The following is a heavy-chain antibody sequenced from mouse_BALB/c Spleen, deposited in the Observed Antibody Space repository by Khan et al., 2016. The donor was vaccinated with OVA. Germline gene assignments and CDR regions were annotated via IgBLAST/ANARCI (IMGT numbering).Heavy chain of an antibody. CDR1: GFSLTTYG. D-gene: IGHD2-10*01. Sequence: QVQLKQSGPGLAAPSQSLSITCTFSGFSLTTYGVHWVRQPPGKGLEWLVVIWTDGTTNYNSALKSRLTITKVNSQRQVFLKMNSLQTDDTAIYYCARQPYYHYNIMDYWGQGTSVTVSS. CDR2: IWTDGTT. CDR3: ARQPYYHYNIMDY. V-gene: IGHV2-6-1*01. J-gene: IGHJ4*01.